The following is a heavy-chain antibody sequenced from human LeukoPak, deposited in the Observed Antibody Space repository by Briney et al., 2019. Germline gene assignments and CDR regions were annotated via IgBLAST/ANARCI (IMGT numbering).Heavy chain of an antibody. CDR3: ARVRWLVPICAFDI. J-gene: IGHJ3*02. Sequence: GRSLRLSCAASGFTFSSYAMHWVRQAPGKGLEWVAVISYDGSNKYYADSVKGRFTISRDNSKNTLYLQMNSLRAEDTAVYYCARVRWLVPICAFDIWGQGTMVTVSS. CDR2: ISYDGSNK. D-gene: IGHD6-19*01. V-gene: IGHV3-30*04. CDR1: GFTFSSYA.